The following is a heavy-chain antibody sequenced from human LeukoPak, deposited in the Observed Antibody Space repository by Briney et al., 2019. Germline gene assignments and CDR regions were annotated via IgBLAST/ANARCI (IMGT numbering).Heavy chain of an antibody. Sequence: SETLSLTCTVSGGSISPYFWSWIRQPPGKGLEWIGYISYTGSTNYNPSLKSRVAISVDTSKNQFSLQLTSVTAADTAVYYCARDDYRGVTNFDPWGQGTLVTVSS. V-gene: IGHV4-59*01. CDR2: ISYTGST. CDR1: GGSISPYF. D-gene: IGHD3-10*01. J-gene: IGHJ5*02. CDR3: ARDDYRGVTNFDP.